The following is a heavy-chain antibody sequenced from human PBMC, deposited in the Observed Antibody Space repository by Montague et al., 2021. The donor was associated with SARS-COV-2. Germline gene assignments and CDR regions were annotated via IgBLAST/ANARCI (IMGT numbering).Heavy chain of an antibody. CDR1: GDSVSNDSYY. D-gene: IGHD3-22*01. J-gene: IGHJ4*02. Sequence: SETLSLTCTVSGDSVSNDSYYWGWIRQSPGKGLEWIGTIYFLGNTYYSPSLKSRVTMSVDTSKNQLSLRMTSVTAADTAVYYCARIWYSGGYQGIYYFDYWGQGTLVTVSS. CDR2: IYFLGNT. V-gene: IGHV4-39*07. CDR3: ARIWYSGGYQGIYYFDY.